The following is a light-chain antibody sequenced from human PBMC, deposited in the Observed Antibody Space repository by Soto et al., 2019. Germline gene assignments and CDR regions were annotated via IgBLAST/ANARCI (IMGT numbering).Light chain of an antibody. CDR1: SRDVGAYVY. V-gene: IGLV2-8*01. J-gene: IGLJ2*01. CDR2: EVN. CDR3: SSYAGNNIMV. Sequence: QSALTQPPSASGSPGESVTMSCTGTSRDVGAYVYVSWFQQHSGKAPKLIIFEVNKRPSGVPDRFSGSRSGNTASLTVSGLQIDDEADYICSSYAGNNIMVFGGGTKLTVL.